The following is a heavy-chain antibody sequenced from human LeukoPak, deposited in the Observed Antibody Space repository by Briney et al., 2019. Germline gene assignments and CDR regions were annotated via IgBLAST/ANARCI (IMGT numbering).Heavy chain of an antibody. D-gene: IGHD3-9*01. V-gene: IGHV3-21*01. CDR1: GFTFSSYG. J-gene: IGHJ3*02. Sequence: PGGSLRLSCAASGFTFSSYGMNWVRQAPGKGLEWFSSISSSGTYVYYAASVKGRFTISRDNAKNSLSLQMNSLRADDAAVYYCARASSKQLAGYLPDGFDIWGQGTMVTVSS. CDR3: ARASSKQLAGYLPDGFDI. CDR2: ISSSGTYV.